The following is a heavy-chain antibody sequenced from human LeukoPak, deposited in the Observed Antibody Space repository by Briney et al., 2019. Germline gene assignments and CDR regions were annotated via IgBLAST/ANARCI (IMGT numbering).Heavy chain of an antibody. Sequence: WLGRTYYRSKWYNDYAVSVKGRITINPDTSENQFSLQLNSVTPEDTSVYYCARDLLSFDYWGQGILVTVSS. D-gene: IGHD2/OR15-2a*01. CDR3: ARDLLSFDY. CDR2: TYYRSKWYN. V-gene: IGHV6-1*01. J-gene: IGHJ4*02.